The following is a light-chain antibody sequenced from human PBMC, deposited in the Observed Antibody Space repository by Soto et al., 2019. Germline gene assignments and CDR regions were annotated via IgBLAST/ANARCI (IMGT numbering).Light chain of an antibody. CDR1: SSNIGSHR. V-gene: IGLV1-47*01. CDR3: AAWDDSLSAWV. J-gene: IGLJ3*02. Sequence: QSVLTQPPSTSGTPGQRVTVSCSGGSSNIGSHRVYWYQQLPGMAPKLLIYRNDQRPSGVPDRFSGSKSGTSASLAISGLRSEDEADYYCAAWDDSLSAWVFGGGTKVTVL. CDR2: RND.